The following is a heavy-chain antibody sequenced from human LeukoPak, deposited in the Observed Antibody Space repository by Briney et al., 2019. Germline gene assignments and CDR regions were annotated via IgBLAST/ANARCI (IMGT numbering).Heavy chain of an antibody. D-gene: IGHD6-6*01. CDR1: GGSFSGYY. J-gene: IGHJ4*02. V-gene: IGHV4-34*01. CDR3: ARNLVGPVDY. CDR2: INHSGST. Sequence: PSETLSLTCAVYGGSFSGYYWSWIRQPPGKGLEWIGEINHSGSTNYNPSLKSRVTISVDTSKNQFSLKLSSVTAADTAVYYCARNLVGPVDYWGQGTLVTVSS.